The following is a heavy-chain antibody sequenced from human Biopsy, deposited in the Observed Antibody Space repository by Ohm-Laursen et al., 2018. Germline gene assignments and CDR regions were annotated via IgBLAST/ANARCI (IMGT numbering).Heavy chain of an antibody. V-gene: IGHV3-48*01. Sequence: GSLRLSCSASGFIFSTYSMNWVRQAPGKGLEWVSYISSSSSPIYYADSVKGRFTISRDNAKNSLPLQMNSLRAEDTAVYYCARGSDSDYWGQGTLVTVSS. J-gene: IGHJ4*02. CDR3: ARGSDSDY. CDR2: ISSSSSPI. CDR1: GFIFSTYS.